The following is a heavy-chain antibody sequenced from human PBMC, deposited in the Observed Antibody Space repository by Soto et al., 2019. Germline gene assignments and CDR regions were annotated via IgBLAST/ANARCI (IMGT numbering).Heavy chain of an antibody. J-gene: IGHJ4*01. CDR3: ARGPLTPTYYYDSSGYSGFY. CDR2: IIPLFGTA. Sequence: EASVKVSCKASGCTFSSYAISWVRQAPGQGLEWMGGIIPLFGTANYAQKFQGRVTITADESTSTAYMELSSLRSEDTAVYYCARGPLTPTYYYDSSGYSGFYWG. CDR1: GCTFSSYA. V-gene: IGHV1-69*13. D-gene: IGHD3-22*01.